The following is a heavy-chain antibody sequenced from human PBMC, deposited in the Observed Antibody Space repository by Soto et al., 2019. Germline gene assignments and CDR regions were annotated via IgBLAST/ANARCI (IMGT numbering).Heavy chain of an antibody. Sequence: PSETLSLTCTVSGGSISSYYWSWIRQPPGKGLEWIGYIYYSGSTNYNPSLKSRVTISVDTSKNQFSLKLSSVTAADTAVYYCARVSSWYYYYMEVWGKGTTVTLSS. CDR2: IYYSGST. CDR3: ARVSSWYYYYMEV. V-gene: IGHV4-59*01. D-gene: IGHD6-13*01. J-gene: IGHJ6*03. CDR1: GGSISSYY.